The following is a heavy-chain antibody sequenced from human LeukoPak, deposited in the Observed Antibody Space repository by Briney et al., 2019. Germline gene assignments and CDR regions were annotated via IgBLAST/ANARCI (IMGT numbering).Heavy chain of an antibody. CDR2: IIPILGIA. CDR3: ARDRDNSDAFDI. D-gene: IGHD1-20*01. J-gene: IGHJ3*02. Sequence: ASVKVSCKASGGTFSSYAISWVRQAPGQGLEWMGRIIPILGIANYAQKFQGRVTITADKSTSTAYMELSSLRSEDTAVYYCARDRDNSDAFDIWGQGTMATVSS. CDR1: GGTFSSYA. V-gene: IGHV1-69*04.